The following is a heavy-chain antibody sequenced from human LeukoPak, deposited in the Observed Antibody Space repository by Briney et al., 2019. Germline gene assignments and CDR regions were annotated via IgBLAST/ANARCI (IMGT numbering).Heavy chain of an antibody. V-gene: IGHV3-15*01. CDR2: IKSKTDGGTT. CDR3: TTGPKIYGMDV. CDR1: GFTLSNAW. J-gene: IGHJ6*02. Sequence: GGSLRLSCAASGFTLSNAWMSRVRQAPGKGLEWVGRIKSKTDGGTTDYAAPVKGRFTISRDDSKNTLNLQMNSLKTEDTAVYYCTTGPKIYGMDVWGQGTTVTVSS.